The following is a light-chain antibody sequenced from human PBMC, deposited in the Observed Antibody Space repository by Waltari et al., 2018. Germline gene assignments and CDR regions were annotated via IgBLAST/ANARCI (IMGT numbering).Light chain of an antibody. Sequence: VILTQSPATLSLSPGERATLSCRASQSVSSYLAWYQQKPGQAPRLLIYAGASRATGIPDRFSGSGSGTEFTLTISSLEPEDFAVYYCQNFGSSPYSFGQGTKVEIK. CDR1: QSVSSY. CDR2: AGA. V-gene: IGKV3-20*01. J-gene: IGKJ2*03. CDR3: QNFGSSPYS.